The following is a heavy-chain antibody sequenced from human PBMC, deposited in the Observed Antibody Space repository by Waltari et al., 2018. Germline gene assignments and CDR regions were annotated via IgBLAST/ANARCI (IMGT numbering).Heavy chain of an antibody. CDR3: VRDHRWAFDI. CDR2: IGSSSGSM. D-gene: IGHD3-16*02. Sequence: EVQLVESGGGLVQPGGSLRLSCAASGFTFSSYSRNWVRQAPGTGLEWLSYIGSSSGSMDYADSVKGRFTISRDKAKNSLFLEMNSLRAADTAVYYCVRDHRWAFDIWGQGTMVTVSS. CDR1: GFTFSSYS. V-gene: IGHV3-48*01. J-gene: IGHJ3*02.